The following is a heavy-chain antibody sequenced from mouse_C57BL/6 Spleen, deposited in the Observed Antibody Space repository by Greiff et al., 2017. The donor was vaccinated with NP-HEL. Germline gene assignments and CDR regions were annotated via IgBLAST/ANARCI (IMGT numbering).Heavy chain of an antibody. D-gene: IGHD6-5*01. J-gene: IGHJ4*01. CDR1: GYSITSGYY. CDR3: AREAYDYEAMDY. CDR2: ISYDGSN. V-gene: IGHV3-6*01. Sequence: EVKLMESGPGLVKPSQSLSLTCSVTGYSITSGYYWNWIRQFPGNKLEWMGYISYDGSNNYNPSLKNRISITRDTSKNQFFLKLNSVTTEDTATYYCAREAYDYEAMDYWGQGTSVTVSS.